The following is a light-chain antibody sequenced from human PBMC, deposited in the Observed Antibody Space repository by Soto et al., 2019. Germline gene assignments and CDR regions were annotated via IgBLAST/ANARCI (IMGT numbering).Light chain of an antibody. J-gene: IGKJ2*01. Sequence: EIVLTQSPGTLSLSPGERATLSCRASQSVSGSYLAWYQQKPGQAPRLLSYGASSRATGIPDRFSGSGSGTDFTLTISRLEPVDFAVYYCQQYSSSPYTFGQGTKLEIK. CDR3: QQYSSSPYT. CDR2: GAS. V-gene: IGKV3-20*01. CDR1: QSVSGSY.